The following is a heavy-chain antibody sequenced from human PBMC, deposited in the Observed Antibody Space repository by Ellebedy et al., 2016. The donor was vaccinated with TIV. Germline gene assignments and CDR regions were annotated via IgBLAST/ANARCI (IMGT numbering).Heavy chain of an antibody. D-gene: IGHD3-10*01. CDR3: ARGGSSGSSDY. V-gene: IGHV3-30*03. Sequence: GGSLRLSCVASGFTFRSHGIYWVRQAPGKGLEWVAVISSDGSNKYYADSVKGRFTISRDNSKNTLYLQMNSLRTDDIAVYYCARGGSSGSSDYWGQGTLVTVSS. CDR2: ISSDGSNK. CDR1: GFTFRSHG. J-gene: IGHJ4*02.